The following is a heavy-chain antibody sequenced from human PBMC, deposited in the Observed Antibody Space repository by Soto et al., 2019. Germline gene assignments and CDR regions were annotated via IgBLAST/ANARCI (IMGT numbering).Heavy chain of an antibody. J-gene: IGHJ1*01. D-gene: IGHD3-3*01. V-gene: IGHV3-23*01. Sequence: GTGLEWVSAISGRGGITYYAASVKGRFTISRDNSKNTLFLQMNSLRAEDTAVYYCFLFSSRGRHTRYQH. CDR2: ISGRGGIT. CDR3: FLFSSRGRHTRYQH.